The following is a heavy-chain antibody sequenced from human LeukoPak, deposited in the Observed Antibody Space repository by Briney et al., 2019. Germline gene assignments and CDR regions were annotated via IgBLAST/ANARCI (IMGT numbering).Heavy chain of an antibody. D-gene: IGHD3-3*01. Sequence: GGSLRLSCAASGFTFSSYAMSWVRQAPGKGLEWVSAISGSGGSTYYADSVKGWFTISRDNSKNTLYLQMNSLRAEDTAVYYCAKVVLIWYYDFWSGSPRSGMDVWGLGTTVTVSS. CDR1: GFTFSSYA. CDR3: AKVVLIWYYDFWSGSPRSGMDV. J-gene: IGHJ6*02. CDR2: ISGSGGST. V-gene: IGHV3-23*01.